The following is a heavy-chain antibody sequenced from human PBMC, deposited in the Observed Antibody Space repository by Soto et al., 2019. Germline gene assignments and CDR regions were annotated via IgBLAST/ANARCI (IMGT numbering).Heavy chain of an antibody. D-gene: IGHD1-1*01. CDR1: GVSISSTHW. CDR3: VRDGTKTLRDWFDP. V-gene: IGHV4-4*02. Sequence: SETLSLTCAVSGVSISSTHWWSWVRQPPGKGLEFIGQIYHSGNTNYNPSLRSRVIISVDKSKKQSSLKLNSVTAADTAVYYCVRDGTKTLRDWFDPWGQGISVTVSS. J-gene: IGHJ5*02. CDR2: IYHSGNT.